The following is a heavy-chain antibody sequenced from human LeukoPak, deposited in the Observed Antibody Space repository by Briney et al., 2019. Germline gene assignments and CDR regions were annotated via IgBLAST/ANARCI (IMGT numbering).Heavy chain of an antibody. Sequence: GGSLRLSCAASGFTFSSYWMSWVRQAPGKGLEWVANIKQDGSEEYYVDSVKGRFTISRDNAKNSVYLQMNSLRVEDTAVYYCARELRVVRGVSFDYWGQGTLVTVSS. CDR3: ARELRVVRGVSFDY. J-gene: IGHJ4*02. D-gene: IGHD3-10*01. CDR2: IKQDGSEE. V-gene: IGHV3-7*01. CDR1: GFTFSSYW.